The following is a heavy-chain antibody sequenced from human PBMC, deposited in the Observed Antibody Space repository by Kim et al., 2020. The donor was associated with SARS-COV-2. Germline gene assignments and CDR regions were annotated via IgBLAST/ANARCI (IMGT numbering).Heavy chain of an antibody. CDR3: AKILESNLEHHYYGMDV. D-gene: IGHD2-15*01. CDR1: GFISSSYA. Sequence: GGSLRLSCAASGFISSSYAMNWVRQTPGKGLEWIAAISRSGDRTYYADSVKGRFTISRDNSKNTLYLQMNSLRAEDTAVYYCAKILESNLEHHYYGMDVWGQGTTVTVS. J-gene: IGHJ6*02. CDR2: ISRSGDRT. V-gene: IGHV3-23*01.